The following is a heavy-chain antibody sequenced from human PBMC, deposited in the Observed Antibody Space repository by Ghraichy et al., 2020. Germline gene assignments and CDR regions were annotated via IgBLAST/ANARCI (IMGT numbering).Heavy chain of an antibody. CDR1: GYTFTGYY. J-gene: IGHJ4*02. V-gene: IGHV1-2*02. CDR3: ARDHYLRGRVAVAAIPDY. Sequence: ASVKVSCKASGYTFTGYYMHWVRQAPGQGLEWMGWINPNSGGTNYAQKFQGRVTMTRDTSISTAYMELSRLRSDDTAVYYCARDHYLRGRVAVAAIPDYWGQGTLVTVSS. CDR2: INPNSGGT. D-gene: IGHD6-19*01.